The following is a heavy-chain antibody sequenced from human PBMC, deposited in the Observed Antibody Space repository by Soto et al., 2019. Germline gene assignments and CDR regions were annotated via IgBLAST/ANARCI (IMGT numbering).Heavy chain of an antibody. CDR3: ARGGGFFDY. D-gene: IGHD3-10*01. V-gene: IGHV3-48*02. CDR1: GFTFSSYV. Sequence: EVQLVESGGGLVQPGGSLRLSCAASGFTFSSYVINWVRQAPGKGLEWVSYISISSSTRYYADSVRGRFTISRDNAKDSLYLQMNSLRDEDTAVYYCARGGGFFDYWGQGTLVTVSS. J-gene: IGHJ4*02. CDR2: ISISSSTR.